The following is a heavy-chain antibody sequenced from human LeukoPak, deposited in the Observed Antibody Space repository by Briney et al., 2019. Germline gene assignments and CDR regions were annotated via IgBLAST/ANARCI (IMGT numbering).Heavy chain of an antibody. CDR3: AADPGHYGDYDFDY. J-gene: IGHJ4*02. D-gene: IGHD4-17*01. V-gene: IGHV1-58*01. Sequence: SVTVSCKASGFTFTSSAVQWVRQARGQRLAWIGWIVVGSGNTNYAQKFQERVTITRDMSTSTAYMELSSLRSEDTAVYYCAADPGHYGDYDFDYWGQGTLVTVSS. CDR2: IVVGSGNT. CDR1: GFTFTSSA.